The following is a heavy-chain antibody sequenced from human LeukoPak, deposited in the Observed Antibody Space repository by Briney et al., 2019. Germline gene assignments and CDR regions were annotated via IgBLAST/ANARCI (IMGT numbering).Heavy chain of an antibody. V-gene: IGHV3-23*01. CDR2: ISGSGGST. J-gene: IGHJ4*02. D-gene: IGHD1-14*01. CDR3: AKASITALPLFDY. CDR1: GFTFSSYA. Sequence: GGSLRLSCAASGFTFSSYAMSWVRQAPGKGLEWVSSISGSGGSTYLADSVKGRFTISRDNSKNTLYLQMNSLRAEDTALYYCAKASITALPLFDYWGQGTLVTVSS.